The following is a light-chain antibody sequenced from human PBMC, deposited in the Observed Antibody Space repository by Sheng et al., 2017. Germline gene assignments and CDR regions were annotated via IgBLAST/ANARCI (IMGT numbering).Light chain of an antibody. V-gene: IGLV4-69*01. CDR3: QTWGTGIGI. J-gene: IGLJ2*01. CDR2: INTDGSH. CDR1: SGHNDYA. Sequence: LVLTQAPSASASLGASVKLTCTMNSGHNDYAIAWHQQQPGKGPRYLMKINTDGSHTKGDGIPARFLGSKSGAERYLTISSLQSEDEAVYYCQTWGTGIGIFGGGTRLTVL.